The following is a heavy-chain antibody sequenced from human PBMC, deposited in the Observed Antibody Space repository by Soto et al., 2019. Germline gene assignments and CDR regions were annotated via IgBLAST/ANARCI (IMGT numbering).Heavy chain of an antibody. D-gene: IGHD1-7*01. V-gene: IGHV4-34*01. CDR1: GGSLSGYY. CDR2: VNHRGSS. Sequence: SETLSLTCAVNGGSLSGYYWSWIRQSPGKGLEWIGEVNHRGSSDYNPSLKSRVTISIDASKNHVTLELTSVTAADTTVYYCARSDNRNSLYGVDVWGQGTAVTVSS. J-gene: IGHJ6*02. CDR3: ARSDNRNSLYGVDV.